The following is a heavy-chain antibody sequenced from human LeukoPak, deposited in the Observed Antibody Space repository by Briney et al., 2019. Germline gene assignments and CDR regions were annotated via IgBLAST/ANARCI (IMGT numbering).Heavy chain of an antibody. Sequence: GGSLRLSCAASGFTFSTYAMSWVRQAPGKGLVWVSRINSDGSSTSYADSVKGRFTISRDNAKNTLYLQMNSLRAEDTAVYYCAAQDVAAGTHYYYYMDVWGKGTTVTVSS. J-gene: IGHJ6*03. CDR3: AAQDVAAGTHYYYYMDV. V-gene: IGHV3-74*01. D-gene: IGHD6-13*01. CDR2: INSDGSST. CDR1: GFTFSTYA.